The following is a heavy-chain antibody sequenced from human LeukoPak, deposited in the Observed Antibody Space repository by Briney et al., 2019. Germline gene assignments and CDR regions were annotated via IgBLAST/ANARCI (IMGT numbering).Heavy chain of an antibody. CDR1: GFSLVSYY. CDR2: IKQDGSEK. J-gene: IGHJ4*02. V-gene: IGHV3-7*03. CDR3: AKDIELGGGLLGAFDY. Sequence: GGSLRLSCAASGFSLVSYYMAWIRQAPGKGLEWVANIKQDGSEKFYVDSVKGRFTISRDNAKNSLYLQMNSLRPEDTALYYCAKDIELGGGLLGAFDYWGQGTLVTVSS. D-gene: IGHD2/OR15-2a*01.